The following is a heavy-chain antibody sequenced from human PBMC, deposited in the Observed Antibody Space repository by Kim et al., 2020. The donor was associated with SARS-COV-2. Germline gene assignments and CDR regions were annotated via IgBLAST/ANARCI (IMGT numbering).Heavy chain of an antibody. D-gene: IGHD3-22*01. V-gene: IGHV3-33*06. Sequence: TGRFHISRDNSKNALYLQMNSLRAEDTAVYYCAKEYYYDSSGYYHDAFDIWGQGTMVTVSS. J-gene: IGHJ3*02. CDR3: AKEYYYDSSGYYHDAFDI.